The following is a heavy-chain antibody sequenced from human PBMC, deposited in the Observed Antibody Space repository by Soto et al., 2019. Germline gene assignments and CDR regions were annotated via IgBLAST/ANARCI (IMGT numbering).Heavy chain of an antibody. V-gene: IGHV4-34*01. CDR3: ARAAVAAGGPFDK. J-gene: IGHJ4*02. D-gene: IGHD2-15*01. CDR2: VDHGGST. CDR1: GGSFSGFF. Sequence: SETLSLTCAVSGGSFSGFFWGWIRQPPGKGLEWIGEVDHGGSTNYNPSLKSLVTISTDTSKNHFSLTLRSVTAADTAVYYCARAAVAAGGPFDKWGQGALVTVSS.